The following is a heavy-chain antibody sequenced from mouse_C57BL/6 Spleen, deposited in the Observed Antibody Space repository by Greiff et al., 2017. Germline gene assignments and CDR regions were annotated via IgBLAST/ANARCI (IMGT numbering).Heavy chain of an antibody. Sequence: QVQLKQSGPELVKPGASVKISCKASGYAFSSSWMNWVKQRPGKGLEWIGRIYPGDGDTNYNGKFKGKATLTADKSSSTAYMQLSSLTSEDSAVYFCARLWPYAMDYWGQGTSVTVSS. CDR2: IYPGDGDT. V-gene: IGHV1-82*01. D-gene: IGHD1-1*02. J-gene: IGHJ4*01. CDR1: GYAFSSSW. CDR3: ARLWPYAMDY.